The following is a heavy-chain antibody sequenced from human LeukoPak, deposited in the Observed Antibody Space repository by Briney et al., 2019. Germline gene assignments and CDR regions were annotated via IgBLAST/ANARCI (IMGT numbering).Heavy chain of an antibody. J-gene: IGHJ4*02. CDR2: TNPNSGGT. D-gene: IGHD3-10*01. CDR3: ARDSSLVRGVIIPLDY. V-gene: IGHV1-2*02. Sequence: ASVKVSCKASGYTFTGYYMHWVRQAPGQGLEWMGWTNPNSGGTNYAQKFQGRVTMTRDTSISTAYMELSRLRSDDTAVYYCARDSSLVRGVIIPLDYWGQGTLVTVSS. CDR1: GYTFTGYY.